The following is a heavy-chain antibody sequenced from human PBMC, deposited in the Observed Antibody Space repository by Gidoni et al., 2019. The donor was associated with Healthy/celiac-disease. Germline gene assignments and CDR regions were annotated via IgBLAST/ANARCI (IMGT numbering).Heavy chain of an antibody. CDR2: IRGSGGST. Sequence: EVQLLESGGGLVQPGVSLRLSCAASGFTFSSYAMSWVRQAPGKGLEWVSAIRGSGGSTYYADSVKGRFTISRDNSKNTLYLQMNSLRAEDTAVYYCAKETHYYYGMDVWGQGTTVTVSS. V-gene: IGHV3-23*01. CDR1: GFTFSSYA. CDR3: AKETHYYYGMDV. J-gene: IGHJ6*02.